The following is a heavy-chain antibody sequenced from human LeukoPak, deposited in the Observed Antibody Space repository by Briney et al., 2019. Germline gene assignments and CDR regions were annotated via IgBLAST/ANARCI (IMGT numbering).Heavy chain of an antibody. CDR1: GFTFSSYS. D-gene: IGHD1-26*01. V-gene: IGHV3-21*01. CDR2: ISSSSSYM. CDR3: ARDGSGSYYFDY. Sequence: GGSLRLSCAASGFTFSSYSMNWVRQAPGKGLEWVSSISSSSSYMYYADSVKGRFTISRDNAKSSLYLQMNSLRAEDTAVYYCARDGSGSYYFDYWGQGTLVTVSS. J-gene: IGHJ4*02.